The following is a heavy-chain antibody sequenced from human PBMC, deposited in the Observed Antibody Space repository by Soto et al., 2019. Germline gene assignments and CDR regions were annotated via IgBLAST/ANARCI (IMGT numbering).Heavy chain of an antibody. V-gene: IGHV1-8*01. CDR3: AIVYYYDSSGYRRRAFDI. Sequence: ASVKVSCKASGYTFTSYDINWVRQATGQGLEWMGWMNPNSGNTGYAQKFQGRVTITRNTSISTAYMELSSLRSEDTAVYYCAIVYYYDSSGYRRRAFDIWGQGTMVTVSS. D-gene: IGHD3-22*01. CDR1: GYTFTSYD. CDR2: MNPNSGNT. J-gene: IGHJ3*02.